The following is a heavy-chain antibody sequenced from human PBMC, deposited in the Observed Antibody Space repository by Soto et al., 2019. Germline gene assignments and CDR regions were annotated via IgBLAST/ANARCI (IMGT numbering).Heavy chain of an antibody. J-gene: IGHJ1*01. Sequence: SETLSLTCAVYGGSFSGYYWSWIRQPPGKGLEWIGEINHSGSTNYNPSLKSRVTISVDTSKNQFSLKLSSVTAADTAVYYCARGPYPRSAIRYFQHWGQGTLVTVSS. CDR2: INHSGST. CDR3: ARGPYPRSAIRYFQH. D-gene: IGHD2-2*02. V-gene: IGHV4-34*01. CDR1: GGSFSGYY.